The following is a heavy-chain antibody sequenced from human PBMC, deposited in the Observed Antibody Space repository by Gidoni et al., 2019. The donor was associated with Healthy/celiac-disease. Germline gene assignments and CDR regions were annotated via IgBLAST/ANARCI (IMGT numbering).Heavy chain of an antibody. CDR2: IYYSGST. CDR1: AGSLRSSSYY. CDR3: ASTRTNDYAGWFDP. D-gene: IGHD4-17*01. Sequence: QLQLQESGPGLVKPSETLSLPCTVSAGSLRSSSYYWGWIRQPPWKGLEWIGSIYYSGSTYYNPSLKSRVTISVDTSKNQFSLKLNFVTAADTAVYYCASTRTNDYAGWFDPWGQGTLVTVSS. V-gene: IGHV4-39*01. J-gene: IGHJ5*02.